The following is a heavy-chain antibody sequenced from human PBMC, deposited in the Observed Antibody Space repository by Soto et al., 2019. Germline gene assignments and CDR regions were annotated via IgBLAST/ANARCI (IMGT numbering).Heavy chain of an antibody. CDR2: FRCSGGGT. J-gene: IGHJ2*01. Sequence: KGLEWVAAFRCSGGGTYYADSVEGRFTSSRDNSKNTLYLQMNSLRAEDTAVYFFFFQAEDGIRDTVPVSAFLLNRSSDL. V-gene: IGHV3-23*01. D-gene: IGHD2-15*01. CDR3: FFQAEDGIRDTVPVSAFLLNRSSDL.